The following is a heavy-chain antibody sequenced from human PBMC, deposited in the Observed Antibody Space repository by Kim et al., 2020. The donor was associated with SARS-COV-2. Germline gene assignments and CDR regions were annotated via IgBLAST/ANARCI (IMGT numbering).Heavy chain of an antibody. D-gene: IGHD3-10*01. CDR2: ISSSGSTI. Sequence: GGSLRLSCAASGFTFSDYYMSWIRQAPGKGLEWVSYISSSGSTIYYADSVKGRFTISRDNAKKSLYLQMNSLRAEDTAVYYCFRYGSGRYRYYYGMDVWGQGTTVTVSS. CDR1: GFTFSDYY. V-gene: IGHV3-11*01. J-gene: IGHJ6*02. CDR3: FRYGSGRYRYYYGMDV.